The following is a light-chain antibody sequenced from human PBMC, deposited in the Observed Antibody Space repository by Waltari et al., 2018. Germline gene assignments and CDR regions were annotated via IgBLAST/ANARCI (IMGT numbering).Light chain of an antibody. J-gene: IGKJ4*01. CDR2: LGS. V-gene: IGKV2-28*01. CDR1: QSLLHSNGYNY. CDR3: MQALQTRT. Sequence: DIVMTQSPLSLPVTPGEPASISCRSSQSLLHSNGYNYLDWYLQKPGQSPQLLIYLGSNRASGVPDRFSSSGSGTDFTLKISRVEAEDVGVYYCMQALQTRTFGGGTKVEIK.